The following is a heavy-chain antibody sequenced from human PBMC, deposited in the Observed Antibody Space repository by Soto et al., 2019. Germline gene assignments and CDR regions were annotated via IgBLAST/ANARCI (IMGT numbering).Heavy chain of an antibody. D-gene: IGHD3-22*01. Sequence: QMQLQASGPGLVKPSETLSLTCNVSGASVSHGYWSWIRQPPGKGLEWIGFMYFGGSFNYNPSLPRRAAISVATDKHRFSMKLTSVTASDTAVYYCARSYYDSTGFAVDPWGQGTLVTVSS. CDR1: GASVSHGY. CDR3: ARSYYDSTGFAVDP. V-gene: IGHV4-59*02. CDR2: MYFGGSF. J-gene: IGHJ5*02.